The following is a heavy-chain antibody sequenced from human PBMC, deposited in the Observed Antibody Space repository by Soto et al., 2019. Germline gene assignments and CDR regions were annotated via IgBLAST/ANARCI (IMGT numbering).Heavy chain of an antibody. V-gene: IGHV3-33*01. J-gene: IGHJ3*02. D-gene: IGHD2-15*01. CDR2: IWFDGSDK. CDR1: GFTFSSYG. Sequence: PGGSLRRSCAASGFTFSSYGMHWVRQAPGKGLEWVALIWFDGSDKYYTESVKGRFTISRDNSKSTLYLQMNSLRAEDTAVYYCARLYCSASSCYSVGAFDIRGQGTMVTVSS. CDR3: ARLYCSASSCYSVGAFDI.